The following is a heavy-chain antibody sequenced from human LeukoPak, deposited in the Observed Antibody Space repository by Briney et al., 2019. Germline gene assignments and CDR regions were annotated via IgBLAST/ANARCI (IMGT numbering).Heavy chain of an antibody. CDR1: GFTFSDAW. CDR3: VRGNDYGGPHY. CDR2: IDRDGSRI. V-gene: IGHV3-74*01. D-gene: IGHD4-23*01. J-gene: IGHJ4*02. Sequence: GGSLRLSCAASGFTFSDAWMNWVRHAPGKGLVWVSRIDRDGSRINYADSVKGRFTISRDNGKNTLFLQMNSLRAEDAAVYYCVRGNDYGGPHYWGQGTLVTVSS.